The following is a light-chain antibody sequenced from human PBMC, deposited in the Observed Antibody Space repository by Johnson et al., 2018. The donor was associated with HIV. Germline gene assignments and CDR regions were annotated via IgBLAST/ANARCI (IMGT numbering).Light chain of an antibody. CDR1: SSNIGNNY. V-gene: IGLV1-51*02. CDR2: ENH. CDR3: GTWDSSLSAGFYV. J-gene: IGLJ1*01. Sequence: QSVLTQPPSLSAAPGQKVTISCSGSSSNIGNNYVSWYQQLPGTAPKLLIYENHKRPSGIPDRFSGSKSGTSATLGITGLQTGDEADYYCGTWDSSLSAGFYVFGTGTKVTVL.